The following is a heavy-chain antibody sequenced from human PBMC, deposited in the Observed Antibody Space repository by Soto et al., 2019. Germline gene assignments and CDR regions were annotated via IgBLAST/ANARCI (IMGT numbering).Heavy chain of an antibody. D-gene: IGHD3-3*02. Sequence: ASVKVSCKTSGGTFRTSAISWVRQAPGQGLEWMGGIMPVFSTPDYAQRFQGRVTITADESTGTAYMELSSLRSEDTAVYYCARDKDRQQLGGNYYYIMDVWGQGTTVTVSS. J-gene: IGHJ6*01. V-gene: IGHV1-69*13. CDR3: ARDKDRQQLGGNYYYIMDV. CDR1: GGTFRTSA. CDR2: IMPVFSTP.